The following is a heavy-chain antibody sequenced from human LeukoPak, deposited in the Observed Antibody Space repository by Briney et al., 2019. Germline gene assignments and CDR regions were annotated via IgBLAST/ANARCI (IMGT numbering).Heavy chain of an antibody. CDR2: ISYDGSNR. CDR1: GFTFSSYG. Sequence: PGGSLRLSCAVSGFTFSSYGMHWVRQAPGKGLEWVAVISYDGSNRYYADSVKGRFTISRDNAKNTLYLQMNSLRAEDTAVYYCARDMVAGGPDYWGQGTLVTVSS. D-gene: IGHD6-19*01. V-gene: IGHV3-30*03. J-gene: IGHJ4*02. CDR3: ARDMVAGGPDY.